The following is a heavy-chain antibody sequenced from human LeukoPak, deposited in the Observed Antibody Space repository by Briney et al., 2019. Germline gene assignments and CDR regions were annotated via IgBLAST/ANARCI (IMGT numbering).Heavy chain of an antibody. CDR3: ARGEGSYYGRYFDY. Sequence: PGGSLRLSCAASGFTFSSYGMHWVRQAPGKGLEWVAVIWYDGSNKYYADSVKGRFTISRDNSKNTLYLQMNSLRAEDTAVYYCARGEGSYYGRYFDYWGQGTLVTVSS. V-gene: IGHV3-33*01. CDR1: GFTFSSYG. J-gene: IGHJ4*02. D-gene: IGHD1-26*01. CDR2: IWYDGSNK.